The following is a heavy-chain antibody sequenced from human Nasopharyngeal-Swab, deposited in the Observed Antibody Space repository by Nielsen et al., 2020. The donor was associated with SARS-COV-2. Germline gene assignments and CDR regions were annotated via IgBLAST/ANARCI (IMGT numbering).Heavy chain of an antibody. D-gene: IGHD6-19*01. CDR2: IGAGGNT. V-gene: IGHV3-23*01. Sequence: GGSLRLSCSASGFTFTNYAMSWVRQAPGRGLEWVSSIGAGGNTFYADSVKGRFTISRDNSKNTLYLEMGSLTVEDTALFYCAKYTAGWLTPLDVWSQGAMVSVSS. J-gene: IGHJ3*01. CDR1: GFTFTNYA. CDR3: AKYTAGWLTPLDV.